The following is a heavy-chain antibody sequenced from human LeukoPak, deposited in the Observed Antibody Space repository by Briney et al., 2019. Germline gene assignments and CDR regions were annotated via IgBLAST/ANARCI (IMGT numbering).Heavy chain of an antibody. CDR1: GGTFSSYP. J-gene: IGHJ6*02. V-gene: IGHV1-69*05. CDR3: ARGLRVAGYYYYYGMDV. D-gene: IGHD6-19*01. CDR2: IIPIFGTA. Sequence: SVKVSCKVSGGTFSSYPISWVRQAPGQGLKWMEGIIPIFGTANYAQKFQGRVTITTDKSTSTAYMELSSLRSEDTAVYYCARGLRVAGYYYYYGMDVWGQGTTVTVSS.